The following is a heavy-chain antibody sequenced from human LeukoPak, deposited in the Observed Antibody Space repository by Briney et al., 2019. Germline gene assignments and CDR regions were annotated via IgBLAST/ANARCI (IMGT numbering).Heavy chain of an antibody. CDR3: ARVLDYYDSSGYYYFDY. J-gene: IGHJ4*02. D-gene: IGHD3-22*01. CDR1: GFTFSSYW. CDR2: IKQDGSEK. V-gene: IGHV3-7*01. Sequence: PGGSLRLSCVASGFTFSSYWMSWVRQAPGKGLEWVANIKQDGSEKYYVDSVKGRFTISRDNAKNSLYLQMNSLRAEDTAVYYCARVLDYYDSSGYYYFDYWGQGTLVTVSS.